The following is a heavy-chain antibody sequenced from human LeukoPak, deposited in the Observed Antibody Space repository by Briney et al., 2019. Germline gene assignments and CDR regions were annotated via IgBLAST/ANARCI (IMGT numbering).Heavy chain of an antibody. Sequence: GGTLRLSCAASGFTFSSYGMSWVRQAPGKGLEWVSAISGSGGSTYYADSVKGRFTISRDNSKNTLYLQMNSLRAEDTAVYYCAKWTAAADDYWGQGTLVTVSS. CDR3: AKWTAAADDY. CDR1: GFTFSSYG. CDR2: ISGSGGST. D-gene: IGHD6-13*01. J-gene: IGHJ4*02. V-gene: IGHV3-23*01.